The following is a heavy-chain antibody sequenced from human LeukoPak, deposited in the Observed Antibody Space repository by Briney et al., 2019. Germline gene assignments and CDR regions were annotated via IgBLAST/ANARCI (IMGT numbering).Heavy chain of an antibody. Sequence: GASVKVSCKASGYTFTSYYMHWVRQAPGQGLEWMGIINPSGGSTSYAQKFQERVTITRDMSTSTAYMELSSLSPEDTAVYYCAAAPIEMQQRGFDYWGQGTLVTVSS. CDR2: INPSGGST. CDR3: AAAPIEMQQRGFDY. D-gene: IGHD5-24*01. V-gene: IGHV1-46*01. J-gene: IGHJ4*02. CDR1: GYTFTSYY.